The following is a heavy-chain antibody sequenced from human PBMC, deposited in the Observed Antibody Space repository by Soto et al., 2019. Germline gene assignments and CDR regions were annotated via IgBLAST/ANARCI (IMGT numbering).Heavy chain of an antibody. CDR2: ISGSGGST. J-gene: IGHJ4*02. CDR1: GFTFSSYA. CDR3: AKEGSTMVRGVIIYFDY. Sequence: GGSLRLSCAASGFTFSSYAMSWVRQAPGKGLEWVSAISGSGGSTYYADSVKGRFTISRDNSKNTLYLQMNSLRAEDTAVYYCAKEGSTMVRGVIIYFDYWGQGTLVTVSS. D-gene: IGHD3-10*01. V-gene: IGHV3-23*01.